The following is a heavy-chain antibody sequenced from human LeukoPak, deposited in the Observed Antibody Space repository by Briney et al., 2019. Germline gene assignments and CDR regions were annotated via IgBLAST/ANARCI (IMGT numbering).Heavy chain of an antibody. CDR2: LYSGGKT. J-gene: IGHJ4*02. CDR3: ARNLATGDWALDC. Sequence: PGGSLSLSCAASGFPVISNYMSGVRQAPGTGLGWVSVLYSGGKTYYADSVKGRFTISRDTSKNTLFLQMNSLRAEDTAVYYCARNLATGDWALDCWGQGTLVTVSS. D-gene: IGHD1-1*01. V-gene: IGHV3-53*01. CDR1: GFPVISNY.